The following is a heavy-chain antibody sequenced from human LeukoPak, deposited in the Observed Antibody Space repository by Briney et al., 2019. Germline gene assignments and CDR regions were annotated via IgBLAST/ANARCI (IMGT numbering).Heavy chain of an antibody. Sequence: SETLSLTCAVYGGSFSGYYWSWIRQPPGKGLEWIGEINHSGSTNYNPSLKSRVTISVDTFKNQFSLKLSSVTAADTAVYYCARGFGSSGLDYWGQGTLVTVSS. CDR1: GGSFSGYY. CDR3: ARGFGSSGLDY. CDR2: INHSGST. V-gene: IGHV4-34*01. D-gene: IGHD3-22*01. J-gene: IGHJ4*02.